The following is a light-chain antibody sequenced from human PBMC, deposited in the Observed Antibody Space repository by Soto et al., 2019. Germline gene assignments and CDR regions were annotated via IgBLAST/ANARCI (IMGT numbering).Light chain of an antibody. CDR1: QGISNY. CDR3: QKYNSTPPT. J-gene: IGKJ1*01. V-gene: IGKV1-27*01. CDR2: AAS. Sequence: DIQMTQSPSSLSASVGNRVTITFRASQGISNYLALYQQKPGKVPKLLIYAASTLQSGAPSRFRGSGSEKDFTLTNSSLQPEDVRTYYCQKYNSTPPTFGQGTKVDIK.